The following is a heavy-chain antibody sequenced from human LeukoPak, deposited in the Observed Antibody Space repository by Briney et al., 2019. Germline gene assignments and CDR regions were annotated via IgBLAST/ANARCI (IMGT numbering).Heavy chain of an antibody. CDR1: GFIFDNYY. J-gene: IGHJ4*02. V-gene: IGHV3-7*03. Sequence: GGSLRLSCAAFGFIFDNYYMSWVRQAPGKGLEWVANINQDGSVKYYVDSVKGRFTIPRDNAKNSLYLQMNSLRVEDTAVYYCASGNNDWSLGGQGTLVTVSS. D-gene: IGHD3-9*01. CDR3: ASGNNDWSL. CDR2: INQDGSVK.